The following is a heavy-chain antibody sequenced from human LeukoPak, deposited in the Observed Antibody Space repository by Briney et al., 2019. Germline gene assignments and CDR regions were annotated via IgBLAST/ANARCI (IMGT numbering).Heavy chain of an antibody. CDR2: IYYSGST. CDR1: GGSISSYY. D-gene: IGHD3-10*01. Sequence: PSETLSLTCTVSGGSISSYYWSWIRQPPGKGLEWIGYIYYSGSTNYNPSLKSRVTISVDTSKNQFSLKLSSVTAADTAVYYRARDLTMVRGVVDAFDIWGQGTMVTVSS. V-gene: IGHV4-59*01. J-gene: IGHJ3*02. CDR3: ARDLTMVRGVVDAFDI.